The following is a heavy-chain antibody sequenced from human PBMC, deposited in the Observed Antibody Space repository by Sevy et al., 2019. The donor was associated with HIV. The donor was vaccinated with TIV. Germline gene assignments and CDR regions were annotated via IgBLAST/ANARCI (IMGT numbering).Heavy chain of an antibody. V-gene: IGHV4-59*01. CDR1: GGSMTSYY. CDR3: ARSSLTYGLDY. J-gene: IGHJ4*02. CDR2: IYYSGIT. Sequence: SETLSLTCTVSGGSMTSYYWTWIRQPPGRGLEWIGYIYYSGITNYNPSLESRVTISVDTSKNQFSLSLTSVTAADAAVYYCARSSLTYGLDYWGQGTLVTVSS. D-gene: IGHD3-10*01.